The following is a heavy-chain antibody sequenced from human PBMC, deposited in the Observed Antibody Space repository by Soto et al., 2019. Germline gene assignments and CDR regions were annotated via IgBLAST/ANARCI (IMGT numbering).Heavy chain of an antibody. CDR2: ISAYNGNT. J-gene: IGHJ4*02. Sequence: ASVRVSCKASGYSFTSYGISWVRQAPGQGLEWMGWISAYNGNTKYAQKLQGRVTMTTDTSTSTAYMELRSLRSDDTAVYYCARDAAVGLFDYWGQGTLVTVSS. CDR3: ARDAAVGLFDY. V-gene: IGHV1-18*01. CDR1: GYSFTSYG. D-gene: IGHD1-26*01.